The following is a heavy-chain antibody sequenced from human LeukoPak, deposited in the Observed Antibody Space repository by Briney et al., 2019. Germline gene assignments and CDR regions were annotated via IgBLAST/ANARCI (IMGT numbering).Heavy chain of an antibody. Sequence: SETLSLTCAVYGGSFSGYYWSWIRQPPGKGLEWIGEINHSGSTNYNPSLKSRVTISVDTSKNRFSLKLSSVTAADTAVYYCARIEWIQLSYDYWGQGTLVTVSS. CDR2: INHSGST. CDR3: ARIEWIQLSYDY. V-gene: IGHV4-34*01. CDR1: GGSFSGYY. D-gene: IGHD5-18*01. J-gene: IGHJ4*02.